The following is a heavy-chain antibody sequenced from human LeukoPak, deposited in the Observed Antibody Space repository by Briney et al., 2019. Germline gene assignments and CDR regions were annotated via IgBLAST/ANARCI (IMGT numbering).Heavy chain of an antibody. CDR1: GFTFSSYA. CDR3: AKKESSLYDY. V-gene: IGHV3-23*01. Sequence: PGGSLRLSCAASGFTFSSYAMSWARQAPGKGLEWVSAISGSGGSTYYADSVKGRFTISRDNSKNTLYLQMNSLKAEDTAVYYCAKKESSLYDYWGQGTLVTVSS. J-gene: IGHJ4*02. D-gene: IGHD2-15*01. CDR2: ISGSGGST.